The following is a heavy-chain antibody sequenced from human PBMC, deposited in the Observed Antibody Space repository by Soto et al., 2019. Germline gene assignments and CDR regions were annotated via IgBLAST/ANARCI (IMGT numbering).Heavy chain of an antibody. D-gene: IGHD6-19*01. CDR1: GYTFTSYA. CDR3: ARVSGWYPGAFDI. J-gene: IGHJ3*02. CDR2: INAGNGNT. Sequence: QVQLVQSGAEEKKPGASVKVSCKASGYTFTSYAMHWVRQAPGQRLEWMGWINAGNGNTKYSQKFQGRVTITRDTSANTAYMELSSLRSEDTAVYYCARVSGWYPGAFDIWGQGTMVTVSS. V-gene: IGHV1-3*05.